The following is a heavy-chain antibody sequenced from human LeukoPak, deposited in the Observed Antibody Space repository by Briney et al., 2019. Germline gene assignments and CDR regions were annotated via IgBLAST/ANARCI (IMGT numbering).Heavy chain of an antibody. CDR1: GGSISSGDYY. J-gene: IGHJ2*01. CDR3: ARDIQQTRYSDL. Sequence: PSQTLSLTCTVSGGSISSGDYYWRWIRQPPGKGLEWIGYIYYSGSTYYNPSLKSRVTISVDTSKNQFSLKLSSVTAADTAVYYCARDIQQTRYSDLWGRGTLVTVSS. D-gene: IGHD2-2*01. CDR2: IYYSGST. V-gene: IGHV4-30-4*01.